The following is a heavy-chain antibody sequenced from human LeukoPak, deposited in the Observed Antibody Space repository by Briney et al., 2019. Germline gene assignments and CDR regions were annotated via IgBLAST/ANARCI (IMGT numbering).Heavy chain of an antibody. V-gene: IGHV1-2*02. J-gene: IGHJ3*02. CDR3: ARGYYYDSRSLFAFDI. CDR2: INANSGGT. CDR1: GYTFTGYY. D-gene: IGHD3-22*01. Sequence: GASVKVSCKASGYTFTGYYIHWVRQAPGQGLEWMGWINANSGGTDYAQKFQGRVTMTRDTSISTAYMELSRLRSDDTAVYYCARGYYYDSRSLFAFDIWGQGTMVTVSS.